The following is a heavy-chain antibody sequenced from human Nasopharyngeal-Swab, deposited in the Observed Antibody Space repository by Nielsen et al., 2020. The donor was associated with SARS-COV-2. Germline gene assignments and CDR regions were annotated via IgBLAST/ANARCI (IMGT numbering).Heavy chain of an antibody. V-gene: IGHV1-46*01. J-gene: IGHJ3*02. D-gene: IGHD5-18*01. CDR2: INPSGGST. Sequence: ASVKVSCKASGYTFTSYYMHWVRKAPGQGLEWMGIINPSGGSTSYAQKFQGRVTMTRDTSTSTVYMELSSLRSEDTAVYYCARGSLWIQLWREAFDIWGQGTMVTVSS. CDR1: GYTFTSYY. CDR3: ARGSLWIQLWREAFDI.